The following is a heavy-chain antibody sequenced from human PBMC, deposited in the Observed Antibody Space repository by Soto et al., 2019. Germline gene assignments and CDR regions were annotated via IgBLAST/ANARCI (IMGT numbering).Heavy chain of an antibody. V-gene: IGHV5-51*01. CDR2: IYPGDSNT. D-gene: IGHD4-17*01. CDR1: GYSFTSYW. J-gene: IGHJ5*02. CDR3: AKDLDYGGNSDLFAP. Sequence: GESLKISCKGSGYSFTSYWIAWVRQMPGKGLEWMGIIYPGDSNTRYSPSFQGQVIISADKSITTAYLQWSSLKASGTAMYYCAKDLDYGGNSDLFAPWGQGTLVTAPQ.